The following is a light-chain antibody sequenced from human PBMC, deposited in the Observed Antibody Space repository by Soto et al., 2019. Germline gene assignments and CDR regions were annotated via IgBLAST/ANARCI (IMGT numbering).Light chain of an antibody. CDR3: GSWDSSLSAYV. CDR1: SSNMGGNS. J-gene: IGLJ1*01. CDR2: GDN. V-gene: IGLV1-51*01. Sequence: QSALTQPPSVSAAPGQKVTISCSGSSSNMGGNSVSWYQQLPGTAPKLLIYGDNKRPSGIPDRFSGSKSGTSATLGITGFQTGDEADYYCGSWDSSLSAYVFGTGTKVTVL.